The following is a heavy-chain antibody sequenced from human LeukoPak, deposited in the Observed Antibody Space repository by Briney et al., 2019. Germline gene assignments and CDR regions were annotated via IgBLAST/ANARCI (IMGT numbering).Heavy chain of an antibody. CDR2: INPNSGGT. Sequence: GASVKVSCKASGYTFTGYYIHWVRQAPGQGLEWMGWINPNSGGTNYAQKFQGRGTMTRDTSIRTDYMELSRLRSDDTAVYYCASEEDAFDVWGQGTMVTVSS. J-gene: IGHJ3*01. CDR3: ASEEDAFDV. V-gene: IGHV1-2*02. CDR1: GYTFTGYY.